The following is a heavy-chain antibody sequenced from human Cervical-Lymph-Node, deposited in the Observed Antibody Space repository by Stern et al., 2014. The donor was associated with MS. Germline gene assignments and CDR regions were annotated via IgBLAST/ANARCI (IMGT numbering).Heavy chain of an antibody. V-gene: IGHV1-69*01. CDR1: GGTLSRYA. CDR2: IIPISGKA. D-gene: IGHD6-19*01. J-gene: IGHJ6*02. Sequence: QVQLVESGAEVKKPGSSGKVSCKASGGTLSRYAISWVRQAPGQGLEWMGGIIPISGKANYAQKFQGRVKLIADESTSTAYMELSSLRSEDAAVYYCASSYSGWDNPYHFYGMDVWGQGTTVTVSS. CDR3: ASSYSGWDNPYHFYGMDV.